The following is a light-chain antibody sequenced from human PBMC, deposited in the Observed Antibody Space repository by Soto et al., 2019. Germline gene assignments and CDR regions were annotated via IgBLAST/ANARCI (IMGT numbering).Light chain of an antibody. V-gene: IGLV2-14*01. CDR1: SSDVGGLNY. CDR2: EVS. J-gene: IGLJ3*02. Sequence: QSALTQPASVSGSPGQSITISCIGTSSDVGGLNYVSWYQHHPGNAPKLIIYEVSNRPSGVSDRFSGSKSDNTASLTISGLQTEDEADYYCSSFTISSTWVFGGGPKLTVL. CDR3: SSFTISSTWV.